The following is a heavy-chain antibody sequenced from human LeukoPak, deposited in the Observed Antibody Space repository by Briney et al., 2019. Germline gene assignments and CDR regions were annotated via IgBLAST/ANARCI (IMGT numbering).Heavy chain of an antibody. J-gene: IGHJ4*02. CDR1: GGSFSGYY. D-gene: IGHD6-19*01. CDR3: ARMYSSGWYLFDY. CDR2: INHSGST. Sequence: PSETLSLTCAVYGGSFSGYYWSWIRQPPGKGLEWIGEINHSGSTNYNPSLKSRVTISVDTSKNQFSLKLSSVTAADTAVYYCARMYSSGWYLFDYWGQGTLVTVSS. V-gene: IGHV4-34*01.